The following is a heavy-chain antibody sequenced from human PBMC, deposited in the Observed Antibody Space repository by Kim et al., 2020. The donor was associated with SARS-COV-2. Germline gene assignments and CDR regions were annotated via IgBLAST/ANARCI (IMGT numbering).Heavy chain of an antibody. CDR3: AGEVQITGTTGSDAFDI. CDR2: INPNTGGT. V-gene: IGHV1-2*02. J-gene: IGHJ3*02. CDR1: GYTFTDYY. Sequence: ASVKVSCKASGYTFTDYYIHWVRQAPGQGLEWMGWINPNTGGTNYAQEFQARFTMTRDTSISTAYMELSRLRSDDTAWYYCAGEVQITGTTGSDAFDIWGPGTRVTVSS. D-gene: IGHD1-20*01.